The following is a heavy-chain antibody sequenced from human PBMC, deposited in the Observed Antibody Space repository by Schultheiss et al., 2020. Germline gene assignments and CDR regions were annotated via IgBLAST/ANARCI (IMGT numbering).Heavy chain of an antibody. CDR2: MYWDDDK. J-gene: IGHJ4*02. V-gene: IGHV2-5*08. CDR1: GGSVGDYYWS. D-gene: IGHD6-13*01. CDR3: AHSSVSSWYPSRFDY. Sequence: TLSLTCTVSGGSVGDYYWSWIRQPPGKALEWLALMYWDDDKRYSPSLKSRLTITKDTSKNQVVLTMTNMDPVDTATYYCAHSSVSSWYPSRFDYWGQGTLVTVSS.